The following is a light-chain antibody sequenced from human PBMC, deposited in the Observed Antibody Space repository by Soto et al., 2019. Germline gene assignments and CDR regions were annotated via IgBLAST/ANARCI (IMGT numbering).Light chain of an antibody. CDR2: GNN. J-gene: IGLJ3*02. V-gene: IGLV1-40*01. CDR3: NSYRSSNNLEGV. Sequence: QAVLTQPPSVSGAPGQRVTISCTGSSSNIGTGYDVHWYQQLPGTAPKLLIYGNNNRPSGVPDRFSGSKSGTSASLAITGLQAEDEADYYCNSYRSSNNLEGVFGGGTKLTVL. CDR1: SSNIGTGYD.